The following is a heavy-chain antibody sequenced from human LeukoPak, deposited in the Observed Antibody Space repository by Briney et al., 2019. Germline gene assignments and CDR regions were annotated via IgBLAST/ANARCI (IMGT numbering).Heavy chain of an antibody. CDR2: IIPIFGTA. J-gene: IGHJ4*02. CDR3: ARCPLYDSSGYPSAHFDY. Sequence: GASVKVSCKASGGTFSSYAISWVRQAPGQGLEWMGGIIPIFGTANYAQKFQGRVTITADESTSTAYMELSSLRSEDTAVYYCARCPLYDSSGYPSAHFDYWGQGTLVTVSS. D-gene: IGHD3-22*01. CDR1: GGTFSSYA. V-gene: IGHV1-69*13.